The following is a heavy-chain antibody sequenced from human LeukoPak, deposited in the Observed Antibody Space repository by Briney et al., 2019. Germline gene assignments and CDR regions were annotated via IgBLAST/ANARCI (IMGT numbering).Heavy chain of an antibody. D-gene: IGHD3-9*01. V-gene: IGHV4-4*02. CDR2: IYHSGST. Sequence: SETLSLTCAVSGGSISSSSSICWTWVRQPPGKGLEWIGEIYHSGSTNYNPSLKSRVTISVDTSKNQFSLKLSSVTAADTAVYYCAGERGRLRYFDWLSPLDYWGQGTLVTVSS. CDR3: AGERGRLRYFDWLSPLDY. CDR1: GGSISSSSSIC. J-gene: IGHJ4*02.